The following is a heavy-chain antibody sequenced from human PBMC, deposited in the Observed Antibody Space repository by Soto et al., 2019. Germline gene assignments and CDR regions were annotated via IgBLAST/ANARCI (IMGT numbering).Heavy chain of an antibody. CDR2: IYYSGST. V-gene: IGHV4-61*01. D-gene: IGHD5-18*01. CDR3: ARVEIQLRYYFDY. J-gene: IGHJ4*02. CDR1: GGSVSSASYY. Sequence: PSEPLSLTCTVSGGSVSSASYYWSWIRQPPGKGLEWIGYIYYSGSTNYNPSLKSRVTISVDTSKNQFSLKLSSVTAADTAVYYCARVEIQLRYYFDYWGQGTLVTVSS.